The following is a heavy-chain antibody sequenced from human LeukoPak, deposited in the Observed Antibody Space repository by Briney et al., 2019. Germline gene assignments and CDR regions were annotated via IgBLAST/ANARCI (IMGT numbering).Heavy chain of an antibody. J-gene: IGHJ4*02. CDR1: GYTFTSYY. V-gene: IGHV1-46*01. D-gene: IGHD5-24*01. CDR2: INPSGGST. CDR3: ARAGIWLQSQFDY. Sequence: GGSLRLSCAASGYTFTSYYMHWVRQAPGQGLEWMGIINPSGGSTSYAQKFQGRVTMTRDTSTSTVYMELSSLRSEDTAVYYCARAGIWLQSQFDYWGQGTLVTVSS.